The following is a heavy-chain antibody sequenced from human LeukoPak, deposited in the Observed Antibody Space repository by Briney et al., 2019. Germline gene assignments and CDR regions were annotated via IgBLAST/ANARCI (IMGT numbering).Heavy chain of an antibody. V-gene: IGHV1-2*02. CDR2: INPNSGGT. CDR1: GYTFTGYY. D-gene: IGHD3-10*01. J-gene: IGHJ5*02. Sequence: GASVKVSCKASGYTFTGYYMHWVRQAPGQGLGWMGWINPNSGGTNYAQKFQGRVTMTRDTSISTAYMELSRLRSDDTAVYYCARDPPSEGLWFGVQGGWFDPWGQGTLVTVSS. CDR3: ARDPPSEGLWFGVQGGWFDP.